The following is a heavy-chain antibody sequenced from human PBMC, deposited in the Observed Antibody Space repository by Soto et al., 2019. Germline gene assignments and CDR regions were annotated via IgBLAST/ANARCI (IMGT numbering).Heavy chain of an antibody. Sequence: QVQLQESGPGLVKPSGTLSLTCAVSGGSISSSNWWSWVRQPPGKGLEWIGEIYHSGSTNYNPSRKSRVTISVDKAKTPFSRDPSSVTAADTAVYYLAGRGYSYGQSDYWGQGTLVTVSS. D-gene: IGHD5-18*01. CDR3: AGRGYSYGQSDY. CDR1: GGSISSSNW. J-gene: IGHJ4*02. CDR2: IYHSGST. V-gene: IGHV4-4*02.